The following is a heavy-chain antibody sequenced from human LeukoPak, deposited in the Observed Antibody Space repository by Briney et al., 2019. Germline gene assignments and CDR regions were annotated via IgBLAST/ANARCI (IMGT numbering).Heavy chain of an antibody. CDR2: INPNSGGT. CDR3: ARDPGGYYGSGIPRAHREYYFDY. D-gene: IGHD3-10*01. V-gene: IGHV1-2*02. Sequence: VASVKVSCKASGYTFTNYYMHWVRQAPGQGLEWMGWINPNSGGTNYAQMFQGRVTMTRDTSISTAYMELSRLRSDDTAVYYCARDPGGYYGSGIPRAHREYYFDYWGQGTLVTVSS. CDR1: GYTFTNYY. J-gene: IGHJ4*02.